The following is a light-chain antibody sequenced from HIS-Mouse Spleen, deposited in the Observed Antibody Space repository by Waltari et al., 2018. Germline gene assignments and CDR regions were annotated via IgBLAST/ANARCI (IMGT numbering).Light chain of an antibody. CDR3: LSADSSGTWV. Sequence: SYELTQPPSVSVSLGQMARITCSGEALPKKYAYWYQQKPGQFPVLVLYKDSERPSGIPERFCGSSSGTIVTLTISGVQAEDEADYYCLSADSSGTWVFGGGTKLTVL. J-gene: IGLJ3*02. CDR1: ALPKKY. CDR2: KDS. V-gene: IGLV3-16*01.